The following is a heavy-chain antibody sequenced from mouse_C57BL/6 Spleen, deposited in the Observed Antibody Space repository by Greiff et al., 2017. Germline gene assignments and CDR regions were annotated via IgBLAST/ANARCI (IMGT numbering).Heavy chain of an antibody. Sequence: EVQLVESGAELVKPGASVKLSCTASGFNIKDYYMHWVKQRTEQGLAWIGRIDPEDGETKYAPKFQGKATITADTSSNTSYLQLSSLTSDDTAVYYCARSRDDYAMDYWGQGTSVTVSS. CDR3: ARSRDDYAMDY. V-gene: IGHV14-2*01. CDR2: IDPEDGET. CDR1: GFNIKDYY. J-gene: IGHJ4*01. D-gene: IGHD3-3*01.